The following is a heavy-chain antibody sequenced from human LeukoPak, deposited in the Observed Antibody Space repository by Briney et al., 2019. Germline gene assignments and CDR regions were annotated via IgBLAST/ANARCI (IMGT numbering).Heavy chain of an antibody. Sequence: GGSLRLSCAASGFTFSSYAMHWVRQAPGKGLERVAVISYDGSNKYYADSVKGRFTISRDNSKNTLYLQINSLSAEDTAVYYCARAVGQLLHGFGYFEYWGQGTLVTVSS. D-gene: IGHD6-13*01. CDR3: ARAVGQLLHGFGYFEY. CDR1: GFTFSSYA. J-gene: IGHJ4*02. CDR2: ISYDGSNK. V-gene: IGHV3-30*04.